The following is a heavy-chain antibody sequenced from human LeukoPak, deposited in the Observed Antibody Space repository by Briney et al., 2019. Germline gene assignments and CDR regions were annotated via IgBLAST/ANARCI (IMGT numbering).Heavy chain of an antibody. CDR1: GGSISSYY. V-gene: IGHV4-59*01. Sequence: SETLSLTCTVSGGSISSYYWSWIRQPPGKGLEWIGYIYYSGSTNYNPSLKSRVAISVDTSKNQFSLKLSSVTAADTAVYYCAKAPTWNTRNFDYWGQGTLVTVSS. CDR3: AKAPTWNTRNFDY. CDR2: IYYSGST. D-gene: IGHD1/OR15-1a*01. J-gene: IGHJ4*02.